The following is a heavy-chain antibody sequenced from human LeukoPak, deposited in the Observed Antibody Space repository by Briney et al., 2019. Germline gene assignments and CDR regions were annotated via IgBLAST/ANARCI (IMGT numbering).Heavy chain of an antibody. CDR1: GGSISSYY. D-gene: IGHD6-19*01. CDR3: ARDLGTHIAVAGGFDY. CDR2: IYTSGST. V-gene: IGHV4-4*07. Sequence: SETLSLTCTVSGGSISSYYWSWIRQPAGKGLEWIGRIYTSGSTNYNPSLKSRVTMSVDTSKNQFSLKLSFVTAADTAVYYCARDLGTHIAVAGGFDYWGQGTLVTVSS. J-gene: IGHJ4*02.